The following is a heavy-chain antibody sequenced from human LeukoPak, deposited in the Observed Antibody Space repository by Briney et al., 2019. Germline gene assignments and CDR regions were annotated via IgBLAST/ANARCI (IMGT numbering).Heavy chain of an antibody. J-gene: IGHJ4*02. Sequence: SETLSLTCTISGGSITGSSYYWGWIRQSPGKGLEWIGNIYYSGSTNYNPSLMSRVTISVDTSKNQFSLKLSSVTAADTAVYYCARHGILYKGGDFDYWGQGTLVTVSS. CDR3: ARHGILYKGGDFDY. CDR1: GGSITGSSYY. D-gene: IGHD2-8*01. V-gene: IGHV4-39*01. CDR2: IYYSGST.